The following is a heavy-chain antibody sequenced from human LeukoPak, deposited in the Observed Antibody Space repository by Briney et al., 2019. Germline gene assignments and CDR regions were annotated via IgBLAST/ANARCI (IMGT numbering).Heavy chain of an antibody. D-gene: IGHD3-10*01. CDR2: INPNISDP. J-gene: IGHJ6*03. V-gene: IGHV1-2*02. CDR1: GYTFSNYA. Sequence: ASVKLSCKASGYTFSNYAINWVRQPPRQRLEWMRWINPNISDPYYAQNFRGRVTMTRETSISTAYMELSRLISDDTAVYYCARVGYDSGNSLVMDVWGKGTTVTISS. CDR3: ARVGYDSGNSLVMDV.